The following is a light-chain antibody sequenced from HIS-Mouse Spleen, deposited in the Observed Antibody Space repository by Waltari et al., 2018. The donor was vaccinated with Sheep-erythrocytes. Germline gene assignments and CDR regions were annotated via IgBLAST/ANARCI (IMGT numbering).Light chain of an antibody. V-gene: IGLV2-11*01. Sequence: QSALTQPRSVSGSPGQSVTISCTGTSSDVGGYNYVSWYQQHPGKAPKLRIYDVSKRPSRVPVRVSGSESGNAASLTISGLQAEDEADYSCCSYAGSYNHVFATGTKVTVL. J-gene: IGLJ1*01. CDR3: CSYAGSYNHV. CDR1: SSDVGGYNY. CDR2: DVS.